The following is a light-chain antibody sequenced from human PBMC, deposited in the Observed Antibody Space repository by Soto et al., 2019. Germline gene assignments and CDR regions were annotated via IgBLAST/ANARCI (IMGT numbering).Light chain of an antibody. CDR2: DVS. Sequence: QSALTQPPSVSGSPGQSVTISCTGTSSDVGAYNFVSWYQQHPGKAPKLIIFDVSARPSGVPDRFSGSKSVNTASLTISGLQADDEADYYCCSYAGTYSPVLGGGTKLTVL. CDR3: CSYAGTYSPV. J-gene: IGLJ2*01. V-gene: IGLV2-11*01. CDR1: SSDVGAYNF.